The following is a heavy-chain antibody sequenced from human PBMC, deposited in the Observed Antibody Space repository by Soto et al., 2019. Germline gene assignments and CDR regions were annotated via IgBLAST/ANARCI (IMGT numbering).Heavy chain of an antibody. Sequence: PSETLSLTCTVSGGSISSSSYYWGWIRQPPGKGLEWIGSIYYSGSTYYNPSLKSRVTISVDTSKNQFSLKLSSVTAADTAVYYCARLWTGYQGGFDYWVKGTLVTVSS. V-gene: IGHV4-39*01. J-gene: IGHJ4*02. CDR3: ARLWTGYQGGFDY. CDR1: GGSISSSSYY. CDR2: IYYSGST. D-gene: IGHD3-9*01.